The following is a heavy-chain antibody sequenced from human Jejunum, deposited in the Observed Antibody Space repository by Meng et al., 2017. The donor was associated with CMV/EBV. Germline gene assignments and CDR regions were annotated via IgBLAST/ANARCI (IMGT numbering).Heavy chain of an antibody. V-gene: IGHV4-4*02. CDR3: ARRASGRYGN. Sequence: LTCAACGGSISSINYWNWVRQPPGKGLEWIGEVYHTGRTNQNPSLKSRVTISVDKSRNQFSLKLTSVTAADTAVYYCARRASGRYGNWGQGTLVTVSS. J-gene: IGHJ4*02. CDR1: GGSISSINY. D-gene: IGHD2/OR15-2a*01. CDR2: VYHTGRT.